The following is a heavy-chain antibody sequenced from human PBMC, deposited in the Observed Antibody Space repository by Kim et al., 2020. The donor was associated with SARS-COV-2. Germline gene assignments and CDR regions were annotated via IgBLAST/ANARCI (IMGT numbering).Heavy chain of an antibody. CDR3: ARTPGIAAAGTESGMAV. J-gene: IGHJ6*02. Sequence: GPTLVKPTQTLTLTCTFSGFSLSTAGMCVNWIRQPPGKALEWLARIDWDDDKYYSTSLKTRLTISKDTSKNQVVLTMTNMDPVDTATYYCARTPGIAAAGTESGMAVWGQGTTVTVSS. D-gene: IGHD6-13*01. V-gene: IGHV2-70*11. CDR1: GFSLSTAGMC. CDR2: IDWDDDK.